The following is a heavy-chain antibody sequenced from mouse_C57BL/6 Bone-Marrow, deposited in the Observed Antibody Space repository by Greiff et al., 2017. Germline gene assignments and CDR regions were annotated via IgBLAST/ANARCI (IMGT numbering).Heavy chain of an antibody. CDR1: GYTFTDYY. CDR3: AREGPWFAY. V-gene: IGHV1-19*01. J-gene: IGHJ3*01. Sequence: EVQLQQSGPVLVKPGASVKMSCKASGYTFTDYYMNWVKQSPGKSLEWIGVINPYNGGTSYNQKFKGKATLTVDKSSSTAYMELNSLTSEDSAVYYCAREGPWFAYWGQGTLVTVSA. CDR2: INPYNGGT.